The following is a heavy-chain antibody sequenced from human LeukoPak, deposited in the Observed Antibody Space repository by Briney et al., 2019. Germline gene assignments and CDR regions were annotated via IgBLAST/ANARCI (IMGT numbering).Heavy chain of an antibody. CDR3: ARDTVVPAAIQKVTPQKYYFDY. CDR1: GFTFSSYA. J-gene: IGHJ4*02. V-gene: IGHV3-30-3*01. Sequence: GRSLRLSCAASGFTFSSYAMHWVRQAPGKGLEWVAVISYDGSNKYYADSVKGRFTISRDNSKNTLYLQMNSLRAEDTAVYYCARDTVVPAAIQKVTPQKYYFDYWGQGTLVTVSS. D-gene: IGHD2-2*01. CDR2: ISYDGSNK.